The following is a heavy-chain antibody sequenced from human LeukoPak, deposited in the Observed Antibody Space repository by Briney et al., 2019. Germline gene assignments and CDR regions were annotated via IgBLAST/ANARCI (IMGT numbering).Heavy chain of an antibody. J-gene: IGHJ5*02. Sequence: SETLSLTCTVSGGSISSYYWSWIRQPPGKGLEWIGYIYYSGSTNYNPSLKSRVTISVDTSKNQFSLKLSSVTAADTAVYYCARSGAFYDILTGYSWGQGTPVTVSS. CDR1: GGSISSYY. CDR3: ARSGAFYDILTGYS. V-gene: IGHV4-59*01. CDR2: IYYSGST. D-gene: IGHD3-9*01.